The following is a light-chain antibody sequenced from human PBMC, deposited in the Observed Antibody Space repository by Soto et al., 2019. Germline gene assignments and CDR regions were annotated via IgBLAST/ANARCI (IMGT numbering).Light chain of an antibody. CDR1: QSVSSN. CDR3: QQRSNWPDA. Sequence: EIVMTQSPATLSVSPGERATLSCRASQSVSSNLAWYQQKPGQAPRLLIYGASPRATGIPARIRGSGSGTEFTLTINTLQSEDFAVYYCQQRSNWPDAFGQGTRLENK. J-gene: IGKJ5*01. V-gene: IGKV3-15*01. CDR2: GAS.